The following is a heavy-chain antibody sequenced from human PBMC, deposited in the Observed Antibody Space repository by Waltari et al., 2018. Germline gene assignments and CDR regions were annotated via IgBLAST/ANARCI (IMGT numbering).Heavy chain of an antibody. J-gene: IGHJ4*02. CDR1: GFTFSNYW. V-gene: IGHV3-7*01. Sequence: EMQLVESGGGLVQPGGSLRLSCAASGFTFSNYWMNWVRQAPGKGLEWVAKIKQDGSETNYVDSGKGRFTISRDNAKNSLFLQMNSLSAGDTAVYFCATSYHLWGQGTLVTVSS. CDR2: IKQDGSET. CDR3: ATSYHL. D-gene: IGHD3-3*02.